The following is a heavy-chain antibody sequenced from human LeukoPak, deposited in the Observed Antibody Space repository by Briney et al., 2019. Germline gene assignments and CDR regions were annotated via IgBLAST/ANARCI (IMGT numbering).Heavy chain of an antibody. CDR1: GGAFNDYY. CDR3: ARRGIWIQWNFEY. J-gene: IGHJ4*02. CDR2: INQGGST. V-gene: IGHV4-34*01. D-gene: IGHD5-12*01. Sequence: PSETLSLTCAVEGGAFNDYYWSWVRQSPEKGLEWIAEINQGGSTIYNPSLKNRVTMSIDTTRKHFSLQLASLTAADTAVYFCARRGIWIQWNFEYWGQGVLVTVSS.